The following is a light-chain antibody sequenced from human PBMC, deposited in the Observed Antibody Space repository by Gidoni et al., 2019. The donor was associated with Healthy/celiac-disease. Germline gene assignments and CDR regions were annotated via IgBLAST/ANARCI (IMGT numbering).Light chain of an antibody. CDR3: QSADSSGTYDV. V-gene: IGLV3-25*03. Sequence: SYELIQPPSVSVSPGQTARITCSGDALPKQYAYWYQQKPGQAPVLVIYKDSERPSGIPERFSGSSSGTTVTLTISGVQAEDEADYYCQSADSSGTYDVFGGGTKLTVL. J-gene: IGLJ3*02. CDR2: KDS. CDR1: ALPKQY.